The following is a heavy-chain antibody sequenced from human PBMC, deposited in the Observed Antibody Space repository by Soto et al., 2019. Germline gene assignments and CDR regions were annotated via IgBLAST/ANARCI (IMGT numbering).Heavy chain of an antibody. CDR1: GFTFSSYA. CDR2: ISGGGDGA. Sequence: EVQLLESGGGLVQPVGSLRLSCAASGFTFSSYAMSWVRQAPGKGLEWVSTISGGGDGAYYADSVKGHFTISRDNSKNTLYLQMNSLRAEDTAIYYCAKKGLGSLKTYCSGSGCHYAFDIWGQGTMVTVSS. V-gene: IGHV3-23*01. J-gene: IGHJ3*02. D-gene: IGHD2-15*01. CDR3: AKKGLGSLKTYCSGSGCHYAFDI.